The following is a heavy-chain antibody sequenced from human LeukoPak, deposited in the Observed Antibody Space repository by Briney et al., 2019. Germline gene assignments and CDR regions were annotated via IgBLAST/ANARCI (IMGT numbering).Heavy chain of an antibody. CDR2: VSSSEST. D-gene: IGHD6-13*01. V-gene: IGHV4-59*08. J-gene: IGHJ4*02. CDR3: ARLVSSSLDY. CDR1: RGSISPYY. Sequence: PSETLSLTCTVSRGSISPYYWSWIRRPPGKGLEWIGYVSSSESTNYNPSLKSRVTISVDRSKNQLSLKLSSVTAADTAVYCCARLVSSSLDYWGQGALVTVSS.